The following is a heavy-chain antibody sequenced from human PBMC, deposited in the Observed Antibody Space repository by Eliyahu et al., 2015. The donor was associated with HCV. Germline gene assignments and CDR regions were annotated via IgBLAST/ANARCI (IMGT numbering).Heavy chain of an antibody. CDR3: ARVDAKKWELTLDGMDV. D-gene: IGHD1-26*01. CDR1: GGSFXGYY. Sequence: QVQLQQWGAGLLKPSETLSLTCAVYGGSFXGYYWSWIRQPPGKGLEWIGEINHSGSTNYNPSLKSRVTISVDTSKNQFSLKLSSVTAADTAVYYCARVDAKKWELTLDGMDVWGQGTTVTVSS. J-gene: IGHJ6*02. CDR2: INHSGST. V-gene: IGHV4-34*01.